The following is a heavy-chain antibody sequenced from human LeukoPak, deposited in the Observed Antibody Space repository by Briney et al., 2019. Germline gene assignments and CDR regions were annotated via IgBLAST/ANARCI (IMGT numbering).Heavy chain of an antibody. D-gene: IGHD3-22*01. J-gene: IGHJ4*02. CDR2: IIPILGIA. Sequence: SVKVSCKASGYTLTSYGISWVRQAPGQGLEWMGRIIPILGIANYAQKFQGRVTITADKSTSTAYMELSSLRSEDTAVYYCARARHRSSGCADYWGQGTLVTVSS. CDR3: ARARHRSSGCADY. V-gene: IGHV1-69*04. CDR1: GYTLTSYG.